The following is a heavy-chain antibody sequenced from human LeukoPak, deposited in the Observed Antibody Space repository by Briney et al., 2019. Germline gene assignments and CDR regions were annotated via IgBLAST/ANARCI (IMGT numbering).Heavy chain of an antibody. J-gene: IGHJ4*02. D-gene: IGHD3-16*02. V-gene: IGHV4-39*01. CDR2: VYSTGVT. CDR3: VGFDSAAYRWARRFDY. Sequence: SETLSLACSVSDDSISSRSCTWGWIRQPPGKGLEWIGSVYSTGVTNSNPSLQSRVTISIDTSKRQFSLKLISVTAADTAVYFCVGFDSAAYRWARRFDYWGQGTLVIVSS. CDR1: DDSISSRSCT.